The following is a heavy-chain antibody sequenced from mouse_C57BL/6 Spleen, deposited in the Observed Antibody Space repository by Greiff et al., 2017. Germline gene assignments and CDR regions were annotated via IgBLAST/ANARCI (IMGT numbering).Heavy chain of an antibody. J-gene: IGHJ4*01. Sequence: QVQLKESGAELMKPGASVKLSCKATGYTFTGYWIEWVKQRPGHGLEWIGEILPGSGSTNYNEKFKGKATFTADTSSNTAYMQLSRLTTEDSAIYYVASCPITTVLPTVAMDDWGQGTSVTVSS. CDR3: ASCPITTVLPTVAMDD. CDR1: GYTFTGYW. V-gene: IGHV1-9*01. CDR2: ILPGSGST. D-gene: IGHD1-1*01.